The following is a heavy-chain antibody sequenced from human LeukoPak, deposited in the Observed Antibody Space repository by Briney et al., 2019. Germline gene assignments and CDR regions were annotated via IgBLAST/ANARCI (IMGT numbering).Heavy chain of an antibody. V-gene: IGHV3-21*01. CDR2: ISSSSSYI. J-gene: IGHJ4*02. D-gene: IGHD2-15*01. CDR1: GFTFSSYS. Sequence: SGGSLRLSCAASGFTFSSYSMNWVRQAPGKGLEWVSSISSSSSYIYYADSLKGRFTISRDNAKNSLYLQMNSLRAEDTAMYYCVRDRGYCSGGTCYALWDYWGQGTLVTVSS. CDR3: VRDRGYCSGGTCYALWDY.